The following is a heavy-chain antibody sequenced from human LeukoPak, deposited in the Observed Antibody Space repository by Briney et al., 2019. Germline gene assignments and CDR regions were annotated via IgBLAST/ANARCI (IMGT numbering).Heavy chain of an antibody. CDR1: GFTFSNAW. D-gene: IGHD1-1*01. J-gene: IGHJ3*02. V-gene: IGHV3-15*01. CDR2: IKSKTDGGTT. Sequence: GGSLRLSCAASGFTFSNAWMSWVRQAPGKGLEWVGRIKSKTDGGTTDYAAPVKGRFTISRDDSKNTLYLQMNSLKTEDTAVYYCTTEANDLGSAFDIWGQGTMVTVSS. CDR3: TTEANDLGSAFDI.